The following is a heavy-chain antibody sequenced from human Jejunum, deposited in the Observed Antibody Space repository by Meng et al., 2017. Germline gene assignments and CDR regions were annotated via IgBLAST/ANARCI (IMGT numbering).Heavy chain of an antibody. D-gene: IGHD3-16*01. CDR3: AKDAAISFGELVEGIDS. CDR1: GYSIISAYY. V-gene: IGHV4-38-2*02. CDR2: FSHTVNT. J-gene: IGHJ4*02. Sequence: SEILSLTCSVSGYSIISAYYCDWIRQSPGKGLEWIGTFSHTVNTYYNPSLKSRVSILLDRSRNQLSLRLTSVTAADTATYYCAKDAAISFGELVEGIDSWGQGTLVTVSS.